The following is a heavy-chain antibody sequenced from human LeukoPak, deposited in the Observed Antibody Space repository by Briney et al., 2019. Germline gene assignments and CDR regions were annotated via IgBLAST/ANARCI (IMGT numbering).Heavy chain of an antibody. J-gene: IGHJ4*02. V-gene: IGHV1-69*13. CDR1: GGTFSSYA. CDR3: ATVHNSGWYAPY. CDR2: IIPIFGTA. D-gene: IGHD6-19*01. Sequence: SVKVSCKASGGTFSSYAISWVRQAPGQGLEWMGGIIPIFGTANYAQKFQGRVTITADESTSTAYMELSSLRSEDTAVYYCATVHNSGWYAPYWGQGTLVTVSS.